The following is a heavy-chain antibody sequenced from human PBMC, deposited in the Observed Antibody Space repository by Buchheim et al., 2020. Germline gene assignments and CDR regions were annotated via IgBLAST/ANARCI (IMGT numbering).Heavy chain of an antibody. Sequence: QVRLQQWGAGLLKPSETLSLTCAVFGESFSAYFCRWFRQTPGKGLEWSGEINHSGSTNYNPSLKSRVTLSVDTSKNQFSLKFTSLTAEDTAVYYCAAQSTLGRTVADYWGQGTL. D-gene: IGHD7-27*01. J-gene: IGHJ4*02. CDR3: AAQSTLGRTVADY. CDR2: INHSGST. CDR1: GESFSAYF. V-gene: IGHV4-34*01.